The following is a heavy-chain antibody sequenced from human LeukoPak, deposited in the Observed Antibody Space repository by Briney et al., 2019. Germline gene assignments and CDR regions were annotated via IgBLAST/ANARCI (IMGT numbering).Heavy chain of an antibody. J-gene: IGHJ4*02. CDR3: ARVDGDYVGGYYFDY. CDR1: GGSISSYY. V-gene: IGHV4-59*01. D-gene: IGHD4-17*01. CDR2: IYYSGST. Sequence: SETLSLTCTVSGGSISSYYWSWIRQPPGKGLEWIGYIYYSGSTNYNPSLKSRVTISVDTSKNQFSLKLSSVTAADTAVYYCARVDGDYVGGYYFDYWGQGTLVTVSS.